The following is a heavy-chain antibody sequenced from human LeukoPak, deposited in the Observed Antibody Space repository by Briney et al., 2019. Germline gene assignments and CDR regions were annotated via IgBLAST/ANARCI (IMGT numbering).Heavy chain of an antibody. CDR3: AGGGRTVTTRYFDL. CDR2: IYYSGST. D-gene: IGHD4-17*01. V-gene: IGHV4-59*01. CDR1: GGSIGSYY. J-gene: IGHJ2*01. Sequence: PSETLSLTCTVSGGSIGSYYWSWIRQPPGKGLEWIGYIYYSGSTNYNPSLKSRVTISVDTSKNQFSLKLSSVTAADTAVYYCAGGGRTVTTRYFDLWGRGTLVTVSS.